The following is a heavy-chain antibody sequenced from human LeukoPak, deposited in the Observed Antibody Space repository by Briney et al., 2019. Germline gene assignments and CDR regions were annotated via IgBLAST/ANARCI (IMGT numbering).Heavy chain of an antibody. CDR3: ARVFGLWFGRHLVSYYYYMDV. D-gene: IGHD3-10*01. V-gene: IGHV3-7*01. CDR1: GFTFSSYW. Sequence: GGSLRLSCAASGFTFSSYWMSWVRQAPGKGLEWVANIKQDGSEKYYVDSVKGRFTISRDNAKNSLYLQMNSLRAEDTAVYYCARVFGLWFGRHLVSYYYYMDVWGKGTTVTVSS. CDR2: IKQDGSEK. J-gene: IGHJ6*03.